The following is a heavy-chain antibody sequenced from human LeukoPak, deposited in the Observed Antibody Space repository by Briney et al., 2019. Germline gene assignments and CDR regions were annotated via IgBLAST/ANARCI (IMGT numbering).Heavy chain of an antibody. Sequence: PSETLSLTCTVSGGSISSYYWSWIRQPPGKGLEWIGYIYYSGSTNYNPSLKSRVTISVDTSKNQFSLKLSSVTAADTAVYYCARFSQPPKAPFDYWGQGTLVTVSS. J-gene: IGHJ4*02. CDR2: IYYSGST. CDR1: GGSISSYY. V-gene: IGHV4-59*01. CDR3: ARFSQPPKAPFDY.